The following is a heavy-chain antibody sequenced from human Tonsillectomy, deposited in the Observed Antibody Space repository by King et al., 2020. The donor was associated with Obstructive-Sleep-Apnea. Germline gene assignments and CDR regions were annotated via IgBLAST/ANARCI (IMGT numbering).Heavy chain of an antibody. CDR1: GGSISSYY. Sequence: VQLQESGPGLVKPSETLSLTCTVSGGSISSYYWSWIRQPPGKGLEWIGYIYYSGSTNYNPSLKSRVTISVDTSKNQFSLKRSSVTAADTAVYYCARGWLQPAVWFDLWGRGTLVTVSS. D-gene: IGHD5-24*01. CDR3: ARGWLQPAVWFDL. V-gene: IGHV4-59*08. J-gene: IGHJ2*01. CDR2: IYYSGST.